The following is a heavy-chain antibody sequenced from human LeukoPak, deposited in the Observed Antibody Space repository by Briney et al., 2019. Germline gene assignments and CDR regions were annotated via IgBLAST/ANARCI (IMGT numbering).Heavy chain of an antibody. V-gene: IGHV1-2*02. J-gene: IGHJ5*02. Sequence: ASVKVSCKASGYTFTDYYMHWVRQAPGQGLEWMGWINPNSGGTNYAQKFQGRVTMTRDTSISTAYMELSRLRSDDTAVYYCARAAAGNNWFDPWGQGTLVTVSS. CDR1: GYTFTDYY. CDR2: INPNSGGT. CDR3: ARAAAGNNWFDP. D-gene: IGHD6-13*01.